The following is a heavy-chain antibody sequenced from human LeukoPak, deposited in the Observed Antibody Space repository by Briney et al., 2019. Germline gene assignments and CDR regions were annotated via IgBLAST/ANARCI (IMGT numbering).Heavy chain of an antibody. CDR1: EFSVGSNY. D-gene: IGHD2-2*01. Sequence: GGSLRLSCAASEFSVGSNYMTWVRQAPGKGLEWVGRIKSKTDGGTTDYAAPVKGRFTISRDDSKNTLYLQMNSLKTEDTAVYYCTTEPPMDFFVVLPAWGQGTLVTVSS. CDR2: IKSKTDGGTT. CDR3: TTEPPMDFFVVLPA. J-gene: IGHJ5*02. V-gene: IGHV3-15*01.